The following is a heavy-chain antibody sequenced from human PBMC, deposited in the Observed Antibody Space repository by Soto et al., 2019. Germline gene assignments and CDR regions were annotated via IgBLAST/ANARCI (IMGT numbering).Heavy chain of an antibody. CDR3: AREGATYDYWSGYQTNWFDP. D-gene: IGHD3-3*01. CDR2: SYYSGST. V-gene: IGHV4-61*01. CDR1: GVSVSSGSYY. Sequence: SETLSLTCTVSGVSVSSGSYYWSWMRQPPGKGLEWIGYSYYSGSTNYNPSLKSRVTISVDTSKNQFSLKLSSVTAADTAVYYCAREGATYDYWSGYQTNWFDPWGQGTLVTVSS. J-gene: IGHJ5*02.